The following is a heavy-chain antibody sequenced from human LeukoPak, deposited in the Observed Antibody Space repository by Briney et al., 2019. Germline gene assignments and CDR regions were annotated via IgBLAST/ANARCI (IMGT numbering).Heavy chain of an antibody. CDR2: INHSGST. CDR1: GGSFSGYY. CDR3: ARVLSSWYPGIDY. Sequence: SETLSLTCAVYGGSFSGYYWSWIRQPPGKGLEWIWAINHSGSTNYNPSLKSRVTISVDTTKNQFSLKLSSVAAAETAVYYCARVLSSWYPGIDYWGQGTLVTVSS. D-gene: IGHD6-13*01. V-gene: IGHV4-34*01. J-gene: IGHJ4*02.